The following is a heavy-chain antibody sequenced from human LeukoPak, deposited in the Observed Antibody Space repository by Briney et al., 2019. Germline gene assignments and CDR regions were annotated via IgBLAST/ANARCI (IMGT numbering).Heavy chain of an antibody. V-gene: IGHV3-11*04. D-gene: IGHD6-19*01. CDR1: GFIFSDYY. Sequence: GGSLRLSCAASGFIFSDYYMSWIRQAPGKGLEWLSFISSGGSTTYYADSVKGRFTISRDNAQNSLYLQMNSLRAEDTAVYYCAKDLAVAGDYWGQGTLVTVSS. CDR3: AKDLAVAGDY. J-gene: IGHJ4*02. CDR2: ISSGGSTT.